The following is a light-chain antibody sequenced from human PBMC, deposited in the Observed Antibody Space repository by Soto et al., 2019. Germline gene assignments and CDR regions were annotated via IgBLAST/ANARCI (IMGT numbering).Light chain of an antibody. J-gene: IGKJ5*01. V-gene: IGKV3D-20*02. CDR3: QQRYNWPIT. CDR2: GAS. Sequence: EIVLTQSPGTLSLSPGERATLSCRASQSVSSSYLAWYQQKPGQAPRLLIYGASSRATGIPARFSGSGSGRDFTLTISSLGPEDFSVYYCQQRYNWPITFGQGTRLEIK. CDR1: QSVSSSY.